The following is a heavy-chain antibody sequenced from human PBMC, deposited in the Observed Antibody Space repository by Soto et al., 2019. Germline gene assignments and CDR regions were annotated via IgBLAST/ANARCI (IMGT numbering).Heavy chain of an antibody. V-gene: IGHV4-61*01. Sequence: PSESLALRSAVSGGCVNSDTHAGRWIRQTPGKRLEWIGFIYSGGSTKNPSLRSRVTMSVDTSKNQFSLKLRSVIVADTAVYHCARFVRSCSATTCSTRADVWGQGITVTVSS. CDR1: GGCVNSDTHA. D-gene: IGHD2-2*01. J-gene: IGHJ6*02. CDR3: ARFVRSCSATTCSTRADV. CDR2: IYSGGST.